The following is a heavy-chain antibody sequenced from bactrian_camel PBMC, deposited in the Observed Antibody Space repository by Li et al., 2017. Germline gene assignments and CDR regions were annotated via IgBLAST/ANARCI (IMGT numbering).Heavy chain of an antibody. J-gene: IGHJ4*01. CDR1: GYVYNSWSGSC. D-gene: IGHD7*01. V-gene: IGHV3S1*01. Sequence: QVQLVESGGGSVQPGGQLKLSCVSSGYVYNSWSGSCMAWFRQLPGKEREAVASIFSAGGSTYYADSVQGRFTISKDYAKNTLNLQMNSLKPEDTAMYYCAAEGSCGSAVTPGPGHDYRYWGQGTQVTVS. CDR2: IFSAGGST. CDR3: AAEGSCGSAVTPGPGHDYRY.